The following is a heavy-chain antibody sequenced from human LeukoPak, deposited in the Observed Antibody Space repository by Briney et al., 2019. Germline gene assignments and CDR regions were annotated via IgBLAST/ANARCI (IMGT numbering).Heavy chain of an antibody. CDR2: IYHSGST. CDR3: ARSPPQYYDFWSGYPFDY. Sequence: SETLSLTCTVSGGSISSGGYYWSWIRQPPGKGLEWIGYIYHSGSTYYNPSLKSRVTISVDRSKNQFSLKLSSVTVADTAVYYCARSPPQYYDFWSGYPFDYWGQGTLVTVSS. J-gene: IGHJ4*02. D-gene: IGHD3-3*01. CDR1: GGSISSGGYY. V-gene: IGHV4-30-2*01.